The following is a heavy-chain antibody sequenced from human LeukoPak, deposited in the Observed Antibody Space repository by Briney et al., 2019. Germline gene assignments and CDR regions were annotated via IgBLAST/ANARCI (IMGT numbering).Heavy chain of an antibody. V-gene: IGHV3-48*03. J-gene: IGHJ4*02. CDR1: GFTFSSYE. CDR2: ISSSGSTI. Sequence: GGSLRLSCAASGFTFSSYEMNWVRQAPGKGREWVSYISSSGSTIYYADSVKGRFTISRDNAKNSLYLQMNSLRAEDTAVYYCARATYYYDSSGYRAYYFDYWGQGTLVTVSS. D-gene: IGHD3-22*01. CDR3: ARATYYYDSSGYRAYYFDY.